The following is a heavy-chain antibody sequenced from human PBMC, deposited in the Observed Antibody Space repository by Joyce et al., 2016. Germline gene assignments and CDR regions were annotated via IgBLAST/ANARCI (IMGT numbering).Heavy chain of an antibody. J-gene: IGHJ5*02. CDR3: ARQGVFNWFDP. CDR1: GDSVSIGGIYS. CDR2: FYYTGTN. D-gene: IGHD3-16*01. V-gene: IGHV4-39*01. Sequence: QVQLQESGPGLVKTSETLSLTCTVFGDSVSIGGIYSWAGIRQPPGKRLEWIGSFYYTGTNHYNTSLESRVSISIDTSKNQFSRKVTSVTAADTALYFCARQGVFNWFDPWGQGTLVTVSS.